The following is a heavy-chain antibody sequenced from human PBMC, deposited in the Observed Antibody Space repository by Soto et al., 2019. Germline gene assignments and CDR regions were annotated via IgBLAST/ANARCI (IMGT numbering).Heavy chain of an antibody. Sequence: QVQLVQSGAEVKKPGASVKVSCKASGCTFTSYGISWVRQAPGQGLEWMGWISAYNGNTNYAQKLQGRVTMTTDTSTSTAYMELRSLRSDDTAVYCCARGYYDILTGYYNNWFDPWGQGTLVTVSS. CDR3: ARGYYDILTGYYNNWFDP. D-gene: IGHD3-9*01. CDR2: ISAYNGNT. CDR1: GCTFTSYG. V-gene: IGHV1-18*01. J-gene: IGHJ5*02.